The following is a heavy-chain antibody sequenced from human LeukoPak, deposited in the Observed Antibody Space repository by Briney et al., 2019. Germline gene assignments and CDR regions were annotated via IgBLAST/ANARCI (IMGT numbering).Heavy chain of an antibody. J-gene: IGHJ4*02. Sequence: GGSLRLSCAASGFSFSSYDMHWVRQAPGKGLEWVTFIESDGSNEYYADSVKGRFTISRDSSKNTVYVQMNSLRAEDTAVYYCAKEGSGWYYLDYWGQGTVVTVSS. V-gene: IGHV3-30*02. CDR3: AKEGSGWYYLDY. CDR1: GFSFSSYD. CDR2: IESDGSNE. D-gene: IGHD6-19*01.